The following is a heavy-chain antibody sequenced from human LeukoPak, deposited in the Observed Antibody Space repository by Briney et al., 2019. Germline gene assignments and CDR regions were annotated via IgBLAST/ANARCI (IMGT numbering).Heavy chain of an antibody. CDR2: ISEDGSRR. V-gene: IGHV3-30*04. CDR1: GFTFHSYS. Sequence: GGSLRLSCRTSGFTFHSYSYHWVRQAPGKRLEWLAVISEDGSRRHFAGSVEGRFNISRDTVDDTLFLHLNSLRVEDTAVYYCARDPTRGYNYGYLDYWGQGALVAVSS. J-gene: IGHJ4*02. D-gene: IGHD5-18*01. CDR3: ARDPTRGYNYGYLDY.